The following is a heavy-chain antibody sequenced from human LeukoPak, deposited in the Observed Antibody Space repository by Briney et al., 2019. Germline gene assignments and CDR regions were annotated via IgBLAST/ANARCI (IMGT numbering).Heavy chain of an antibody. J-gene: IGHJ6*03. CDR3: ARARGDDSYYYYMDV. V-gene: IGHV1-69*05. CDR2: IIPIFGTA. D-gene: IGHD3-10*01. Sequence: GASVKVSCKASGGTFSSYAISWVRQAPGQGREWMGGIIPIFGTANYAQKSQGRVTITTDESTSTAYMELSSLRSEDTAVYYCARARGDDSYYYYMDVWGKGTTVTVSS. CDR1: GGTFSSYA.